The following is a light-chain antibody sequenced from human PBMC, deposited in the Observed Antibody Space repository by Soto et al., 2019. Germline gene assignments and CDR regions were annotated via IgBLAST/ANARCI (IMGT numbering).Light chain of an antibody. CDR2: SNN. V-gene: IGLV1-44*01. CDR1: NSNIGSNT. Sequence: QSVLAQPFSASATPGQRVTISCSGSNSNIGSNTVDWYQHLPGTAPRLLIYSNNQRPSGVPDRFSGSKSGTSASLAISGLQSEDGADYYCAAWDDTLNGYVFGTGTKVTVL. J-gene: IGLJ1*01. CDR3: AAWDDTLNGYV.